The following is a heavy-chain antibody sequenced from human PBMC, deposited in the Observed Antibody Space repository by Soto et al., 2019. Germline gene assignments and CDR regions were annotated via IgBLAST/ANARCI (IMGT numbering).Heavy chain of an antibody. D-gene: IGHD6-19*01. CDR2: IKQDGSEK. CDR1: GFTFSSYW. J-gene: IGHJ4*02. Sequence: GGSLRLSCAASGFTFSSYWMSWVRQAPGKGLEWVANIKQDGSEKYYVDSVKGRFTISRDNAKNSLYLQMNSLRAEDTAVYYCATKKAVAGTPYFDYWGQGTLVTVSS. CDR3: ATKKAVAGTPYFDY. V-gene: IGHV3-7*02.